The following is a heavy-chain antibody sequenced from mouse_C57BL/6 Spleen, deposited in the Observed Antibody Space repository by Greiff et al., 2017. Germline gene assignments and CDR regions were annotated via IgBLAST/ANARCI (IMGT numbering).Heavy chain of an antibody. V-gene: IGHV1-15*01. CDR2: IDPETGGT. CDR1: GYTFTDYE. J-gene: IGHJ1*03. D-gene: IGHD2-1*01. Sequence: QVQLQQSGAELVRPGASVTLSCKASGYTFTDYEMHWVKQTPVHGLEWIGAIDPETGGTAYNQKFKGKAILTADKSSSTAYMDLRRLTSEDSAVYYCTRFIYYGNYGYFDVWGTGTTVTVSS. CDR3: TRFIYYGNYGYFDV.